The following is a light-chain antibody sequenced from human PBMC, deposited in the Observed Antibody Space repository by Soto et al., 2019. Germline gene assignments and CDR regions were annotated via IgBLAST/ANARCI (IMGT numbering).Light chain of an antibody. CDR3: QQYGSSPIT. Sequence: EIVMTPSPGTPSVSPGERATLSCRAGQGVTTNFAWYQQKSGQSPRLLIYDVSIRATGVPARFSGTGSETDFTLTISRLEPEDFAVYYCQQYGSSPITFGQGTRLEIK. CDR1: QGVTTN. V-gene: IGKV3-20*01. J-gene: IGKJ5*01. CDR2: DVS.